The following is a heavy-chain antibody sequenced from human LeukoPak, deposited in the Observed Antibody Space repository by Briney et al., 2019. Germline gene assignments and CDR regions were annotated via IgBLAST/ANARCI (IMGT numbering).Heavy chain of an antibody. V-gene: IGHV4-34*01. Sequence: PSETLSLTCAVYGGSFSGYYWSWIRQPPGKGLEWIGEINHSGSTNYNPSLKSRVTISVDTSKNQISLKLSSVTAADTAVYYCARGGRYSSFPKSYWGQGTLVTVSS. CDR3: ARGGRYSSFPKSY. CDR1: GGSFSGYY. D-gene: IGHD6-13*01. CDR2: INHSGST. J-gene: IGHJ4*02.